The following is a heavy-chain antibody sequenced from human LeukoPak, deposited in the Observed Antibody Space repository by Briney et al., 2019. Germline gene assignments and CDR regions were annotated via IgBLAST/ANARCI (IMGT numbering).Heavy chain of an antibody. Sequence: ASEKVSCKASGYTFTTYGISWVRQAPGQGLEWMGWISAYNSKTNYARKFQGRVTMTTDTSTSTAYMELRSLRTDDTAVYYCARDYCSGGSCYFDYWGQGTLVTVSS. D-gene: IGHD2-15*01. CDR2: ISAYNSKT. CDR1: GYTFTTYG. CDR3: ARDYCSGGSCYFDY. V-gene: IGHV1-18*01. J-gene: IGHJ4*02.